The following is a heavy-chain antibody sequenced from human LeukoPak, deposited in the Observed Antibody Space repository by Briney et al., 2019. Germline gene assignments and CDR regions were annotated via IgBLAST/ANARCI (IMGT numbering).Heavy chain of an antibody. D-gene: IGHD6-19*01. CDR3: ARAVMVAVAGGRFDY. V-gene: IGHV4-39*07. Sequence: SETLSLTCTVSGGSISTSSYYWVWIRQPPGKGLEWIGSIYYNGTSYYNPSLTSRVTISVDTSKDQFSLKLSSVTAADTAVYYCARAVMVAVAGGRFDYWGQGTLVTASS. J-gene: IGHJ4*02. CDR2: IYYNGTS. CDR1: GGSISTSSYY.